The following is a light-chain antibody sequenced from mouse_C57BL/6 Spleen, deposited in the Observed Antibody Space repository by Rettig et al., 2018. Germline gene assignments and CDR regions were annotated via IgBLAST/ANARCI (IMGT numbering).Light chain of an antibody. Sequence: QAVVTQESALTTSPGETVTLTCRSSTGAVTTSNYANWVQEKPDHLFTGLIGGTNNRAPGVPARFSGSLIGDKAALTITGAQTEDEAIDFCARWYSNHLVFGGGTKLTVL. CDR3: ARWYSNHLV. CDR1: TGAVTTSNY. CDR2: GTN. V-gene: IGLV1*01. J-gene: IGLJ1*01.